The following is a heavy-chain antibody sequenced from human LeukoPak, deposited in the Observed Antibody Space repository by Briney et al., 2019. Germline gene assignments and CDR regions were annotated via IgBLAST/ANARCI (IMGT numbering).Heavy chain of an antibody. J-gene: IGHJ4*02. Sequence: PGGSLRLSCAASGFTFSSYSMNWVRQAPGKGLEWVSSISCSSSYIYYADSVKGRFTISRDNAKNSPYLQMNSLSAEDTAVYYCASEPREYYYDSSGYYPAYRDYWGQGTLVTVSS. D-gene: IGHD3-22*01. CDR2: ISCSSSYI. V-gene: IGHV3-21*01. CDR1: GFTFSSYS. CDR3: ASEPREYYYDSSGYYPAYRDY.